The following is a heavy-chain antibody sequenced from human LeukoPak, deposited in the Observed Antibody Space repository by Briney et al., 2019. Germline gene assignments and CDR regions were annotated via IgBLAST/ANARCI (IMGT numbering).Heavy chain of an antibody. CDR1: GYSFTSYW. CDR3: ARRRGGYCSGGSCYWFDP. CDR2: IYPGDSDT. Sequence: KDGESLKISCKGSGYSFTSYWIGWVRPMPGKGLEWMGIIYPGDSDTRYSPSFQGQVTISADKSISTAYLQWSSLKASDTAMYYCARRRGGYCSGGSCYWFDPWGQGTLVTVSS. V-gene: IGHV5-51*01. J-gene: IGHJ5*02. D-gene: IGHD2-15*01.